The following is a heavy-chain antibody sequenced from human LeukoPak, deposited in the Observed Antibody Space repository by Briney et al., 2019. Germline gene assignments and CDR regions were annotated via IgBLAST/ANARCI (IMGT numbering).Heavy chain of an antibody. J-gene: IGHJ5*02. Sequence: SETLSLTCTVSGYSISSGYYWGWIRQPPGKGLEWIGSIYHSGRTFYNPSLKSRVTISVDTSKNQFSLKLTSVTAADTAVYYCASFQDMTTVMYNWFDPWGQGTLVTVSS. CDR2: IYHSGRT. V-gene: IGHV4-38-2*02. D-gene: IGHD4-17*01. CDR1: GYSISSGYY. CDR3: ASFQDMTTVMYNWFDP.